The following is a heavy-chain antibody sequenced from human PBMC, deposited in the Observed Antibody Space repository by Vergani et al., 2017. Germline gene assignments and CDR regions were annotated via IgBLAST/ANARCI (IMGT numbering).Heavy chain of an antibody. J-gene: IGHJ4*02. V-gene: IGHV1-18*01. CDR3: AGAPLSSWSLGGFDY. Sequence: QVQLVQPGAEVKKPGASVKVSCKASGYPFTSYGISWVRQAPGQGLEWMGWISAYNGNTNYAQKLQGRVTMTTDTSTSTAYMELRSMRSDDTAVYYCAGAPLSSWSLGGFDYWGQGTLVTVSS. D-gene: IGHD6-13*01. CDR1: GYPFTSYG. CDR2: ISAYNGNT.